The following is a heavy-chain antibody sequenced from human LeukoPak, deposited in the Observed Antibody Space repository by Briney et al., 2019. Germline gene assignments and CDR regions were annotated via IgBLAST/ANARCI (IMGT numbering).Heavy chain of an antibody. CDR3: ARRASTERGHSYGLDY. D-gene: IGHD5-18*01. CDR1: GFTFSSYG. V-gene: IGHV3-21*01. CDR2: ISFSGTYI. Sequence: GGTLRLSCAASGFTFSSYGMSWVRQAPGKGLEWVSSISFSGTYIYYPDSLKGRFTISRDNAKNSLFLQMNSLRAEDTAVYYCARRASTERGHSYGLDYWGQGTLVTVSS. J-gene: IGHJ4*02.